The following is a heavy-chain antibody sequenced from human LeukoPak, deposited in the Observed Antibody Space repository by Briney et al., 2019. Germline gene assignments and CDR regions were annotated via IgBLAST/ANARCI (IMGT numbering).Heavy chain of an antibody. CDR1: GVTFADHG. Sequence: GESLRLSCAASGVTFADHGVHWVRQAPGKGLEWVSGISWHSVHIGYAESVRGRFTISRDNAKNSLYLQMDSLRPEDTALYYCTKDMGVRDGYNKAFDYWGQGTLVTVSS. D-gene: IGHD5-24*01. CDR2: ISWHSVHI. CDR3: TKDMGVRDGYNKAFDY. V-gene: IGHV3-9*01. J-gene: IGHJ4*02.